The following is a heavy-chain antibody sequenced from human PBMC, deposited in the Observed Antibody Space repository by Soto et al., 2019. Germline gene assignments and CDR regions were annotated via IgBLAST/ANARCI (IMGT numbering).Heavy chain of an antibody. J-gene: IGHJ6*02. CDR2: ISGSGGST. D-gene: IGHD3-16*02. V-gene: IGHV3-23*01. CDR3: AKANTGYLPSGMDV. Sequence: PGGSLRLSCAASGFTFSNYAMSWVRQAPGKGLEWVSAISGSGGSTYYADSVKGRFTISRDNSKNTLYLQMNSLRAEDTAVYYCAKANTGYLPSGMDVWGQGPTVTVSS. CDR1: GFTFSNYA.